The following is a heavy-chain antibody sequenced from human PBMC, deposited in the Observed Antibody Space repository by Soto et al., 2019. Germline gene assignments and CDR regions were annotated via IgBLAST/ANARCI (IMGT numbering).Heavy chain of an antibody. CDR3: ARHPIPYYYMDV. J-gene: IGHJ6*03. Sequence: GGSLRLSCAASGFTFDDYAMHWVRQAPGKGLEWVSGISWNSGSIGYADSVKGRFTISRDNAKNSLYLQMNSLRAEDTALYYCARHPIPYYYMDVWGKGTTVTVSS. CDR2: ISWNSGSI. V-gene: IGHV3-9*01. CDR1: GFTFDDYA.